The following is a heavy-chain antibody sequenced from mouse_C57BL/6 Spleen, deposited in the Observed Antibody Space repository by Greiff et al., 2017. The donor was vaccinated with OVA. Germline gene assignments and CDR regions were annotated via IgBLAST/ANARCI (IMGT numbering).Heavy chain of an antibody. CDR3: TFYYSNYEAY. CDR1: GFTFTDYY. J-gene: IGHJ3*01. CDR2: VYPYNGGT. D-gene: IGHD2-5*01. V-gene: IGHV1-36*01. Sequence: EVQLQQSGPVLVKPGPSVKISCKASGFTFTDYYMHWVKQSHGKSLEWIGLVYPYNGGTSYNQKFKGKATLTVDTSSNTAYLQLSSLTSEDTAVYYCTFYYSNYEAYWGQGTLVTVSA.